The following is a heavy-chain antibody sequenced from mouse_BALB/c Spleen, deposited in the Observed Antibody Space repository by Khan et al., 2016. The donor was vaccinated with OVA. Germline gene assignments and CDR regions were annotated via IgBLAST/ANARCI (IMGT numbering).Heavy chain of an antibody. CDR1: GYTFTSYW. CDR2: IDPSNNDT. J-gene: IGHJ4*01. V-gene: IGHV1S127*01. CDR3: ARLGDYGSSQPDYYAMDF. Sequence: QVQLQQSGPELVRPGASVKMSCKASGYTFTSYWMHWVKQRPGQGLEWIGMIDPSNNDTSLNQKFKDKATLNVDKSSNTAYMQLSSLTSEDSAVXCCARLGDYGSSQPDYYAMDFWGHGTSVTVSS. D-gene: IGHD1-1*01.